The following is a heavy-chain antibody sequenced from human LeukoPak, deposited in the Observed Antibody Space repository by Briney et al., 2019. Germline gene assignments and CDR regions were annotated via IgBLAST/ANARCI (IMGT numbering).Heavy chain of an antibody. D-gene: IGHD2/OR15-2a*01. CDR3: ARAAFTYGRYYYYMDV. CDR1: GYTFTGYY. Sequence: ASVKVSCKASGYTFTGYYMHWVRQAPGQGLEWMGWINPNSGGTSYAQKFQGRVTMTRDTSISTAYMELSRLRSDDTAVYYCARAAFTYGRYYYYMDVWGKGTTVTVSS. V-gene: IGHV1-2*02. J-gene: IGHJ6*03. CDR2: INPNSGGT.